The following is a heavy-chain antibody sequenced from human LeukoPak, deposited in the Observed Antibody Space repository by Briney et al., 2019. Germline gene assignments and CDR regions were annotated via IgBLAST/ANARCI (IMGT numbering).Heavy chain of an antibody. CDR1: GYTFTAYY. V-gene: IGHV1-2*06. CDR3: ARDSSVSGSFDY. J-gene: IGHJ4*02. D-gene: IGHD3-10*01. Sequence: ASVKDSCKASGYTFTAYYMHWVRQAPGQGLEWMGRINPNSGGTNYAQKFQGRVTMTRDTSISTAYMELSRLRSDDTAVYYCARDSSVSGSFDYWGQGTLVTVSS. CDR2: INPNSGGT.